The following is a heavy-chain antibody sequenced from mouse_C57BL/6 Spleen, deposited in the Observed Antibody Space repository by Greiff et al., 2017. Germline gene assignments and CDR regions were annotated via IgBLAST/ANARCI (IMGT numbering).Heavy chain of an antibody. J-gene: IGHJ2*02. CDR1: GYTFTSYW. CDR3: ARENYSNPRTDFDY. CDR2: IDPSDSET. V-gene: IGHV1-52*01. Sequence: QVQLKQPGAELVRPGSSVKLSCKASGYTFTSYWMHWVKQRPIQGLEWIGNIDPSDSETHYNQKFKDKATLTVDKSSSTAYMQLSSLTSEDSAVYYCARENYSNPRTDFDYWGQGTSLTVSS. D-gene: IGHD2-5*01.